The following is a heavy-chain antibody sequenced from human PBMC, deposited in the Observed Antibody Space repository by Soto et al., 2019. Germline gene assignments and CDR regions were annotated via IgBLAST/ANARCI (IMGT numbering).Heavy chain of an antibody. CDR3: AREGTSTSTGMDY. CDR1: GDTFNNYV. V-gene: IGHV1-69*04. CDR2: IIPIVGKT. Sequence: QVQLVQSGAEVRKPGSSVTVSCETSGDTFNNYVINWVRQAPGQGPEWMGRIIPIVGKTIYAQRFQGSVTITADKATTTVYMDLSSLRIDDTAVYFCAREGTSTSTGMDYWGQGSLVTVSS. D-gene: IGHD2-2*01. J-gene: IGHJ4*02.